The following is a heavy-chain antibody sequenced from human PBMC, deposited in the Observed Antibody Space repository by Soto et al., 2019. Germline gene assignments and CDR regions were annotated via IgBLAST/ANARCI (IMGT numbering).Heavy chain of an antibody. J-gene: IGHJ4*02. CDR3: ARDPEKYSGSDLGIDY. D-gene: IGHD5-12*01. CDR1: VFTFTNYE. CDR2: ISSSGKTI. Sequence: GRSLRLSCAASVFTFTNYEMNWVRQSPGKGLEWISYISSSGKTISYADSVKGRFTISRDNAKNSLYLQMNSLRAEDTAVYYCARDPEKYSGSDLGIDYWGQGTLVTVSS. V-gene: IGHV3-48*03.